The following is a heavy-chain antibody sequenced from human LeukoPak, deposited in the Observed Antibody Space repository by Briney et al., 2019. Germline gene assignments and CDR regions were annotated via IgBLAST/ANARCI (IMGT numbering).Heavy chain of an antibody. V-gene: IGHV1-18*01. CDR1: GYTFISYG. CDR2: ISAYNGNT. D-gene: IGHD3-10*01. Sequence: ASVKVSCKASGYTFISYGISWVRQAPGQGLEWMGWISAYNGNTNYPQKVQGRVTMTTDTSTSTAYMELRSLRSEDTAVYYCARSTGSLWFGTFQHWGQGTLVTVSS. CDR3: ARSTGSLWFGTFQH. J-gene: IGHJ1*01.